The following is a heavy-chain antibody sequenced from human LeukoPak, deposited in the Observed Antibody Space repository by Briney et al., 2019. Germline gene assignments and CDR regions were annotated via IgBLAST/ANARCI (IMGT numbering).Heavy chain of an antibody. CDR2: ILSSGLT. Sequence: NPSETLSLTCSVSGASTSLHYWSWIRQSPGKGLEWIGNILSSGLTHYNPSLKSRVTISVDTSKKQFSLKLSSVTAADTAVYYCARDLPGQYGFDIWGQGTMVTVSS. J-gene: IGHJ3*02. CDR1: GASTSLHY. CDR3: ARDLPGQYGFDI. V-gene: IGHV4-4*08.